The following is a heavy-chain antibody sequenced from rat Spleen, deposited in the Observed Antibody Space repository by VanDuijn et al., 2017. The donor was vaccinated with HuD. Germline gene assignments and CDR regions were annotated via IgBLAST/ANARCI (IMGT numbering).Heavy chain of an antibody. V-gene: IGHV5-19*01. CDR1: GFTFSNYG. CDR2: ISTSGGST. J-gene: IGHJ2*01. D-gene: IGHD1-10*01. Sequence: EVQLVESGGGLVQPGRSLKLSCAASGFTFSNYGMHWIRQAPTKGLVWVAAISTSGGSTYYQDSVKGRFTISRDKAKSTLYLQMDSLRSEDTATYYCATGGTTTGDYWGQGVMVTVSS. CDR3: ATGGTTTGDY.